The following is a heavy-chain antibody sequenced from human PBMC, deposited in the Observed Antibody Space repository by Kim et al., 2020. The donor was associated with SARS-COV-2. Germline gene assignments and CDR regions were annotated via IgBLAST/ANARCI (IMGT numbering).Heavy chain of an antibody. D-gene: IGHD6-13*01. CDR3: AKGAGGP. CDR1: GFTFSSYS. V-gene: IGHV3-21*01. Sequence: GGSLRLSCAASGFTFSSYSMNWVRQAPGKGLEWVSSVSSTGNYRYYADSVKGRFTISRDNAQNSLFLQINSLRAEDTAVYYCAKGAGGPWGPGTLVTVSS. CDR2: VSSTGNYR. J-gene: IGHJ5*02.